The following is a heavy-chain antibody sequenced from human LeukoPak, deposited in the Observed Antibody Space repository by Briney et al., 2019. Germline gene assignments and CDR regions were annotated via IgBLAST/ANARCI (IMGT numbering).Heavy chain of an antibody. V-gene: IGHV1-2*02. Sequence: ASVKVSCKASGYTFTGYYMHWVRQAPGQGLEWMGWINPNSGGTNYAQKFQGRVTMTRDTPISTAYMELSRLRSDDTAVYYCARVSWGWTTVTTGEDYWGQGTLVTVSS. CDR2: INPNSGGT. CDR3: ARVSWGWTTVTTGEDY. D-gene: IGHD4-17*01. CDR1: GYTFTGYY. J-gene: IGHJ4*02.